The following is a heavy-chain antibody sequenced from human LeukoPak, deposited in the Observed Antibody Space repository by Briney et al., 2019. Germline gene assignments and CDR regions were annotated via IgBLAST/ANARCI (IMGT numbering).Heavy chain of an antibody. V-gene: IGHV3-48*03. CDR1: GFTFSTYE. D-gene: IGHD3-22*01. CDR2: IHNSGSTI. CDR3: ARDDYDRSTPYYFDY. Sequence: GGSLRLSCAASGFTFSTYEMNWVRQAPGKGLEWVSYIHNSGSTIYYADSVKGRFTISRDNVKNSLYLQMNSLRAEDTAVYYCARDDYDRSTPYYFDYWGQGILVTVSS. J-gene: IGHJ4*02.